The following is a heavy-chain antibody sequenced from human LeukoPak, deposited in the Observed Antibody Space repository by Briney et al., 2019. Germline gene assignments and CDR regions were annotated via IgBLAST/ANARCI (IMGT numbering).Heavy chain of an antibody. V-gene: IGHV1-46*01. Sequence: ASVKVSCKASGYTFTSYYMHLVRQAPGQRLEWMGIINPSDVSTSYAQKFQGRVTMTRDTSTSTVYMELSSLRSEDTAVYYCARERLSPAYDAFDIWGQGTMVTVSS. D-gene: IGHD2-2*01. J-gene: IGHJ3*02. CDR1: GYTFTSYY. CDR2: INPSDVST. CDR3: ARERLSPAYDAFDI.